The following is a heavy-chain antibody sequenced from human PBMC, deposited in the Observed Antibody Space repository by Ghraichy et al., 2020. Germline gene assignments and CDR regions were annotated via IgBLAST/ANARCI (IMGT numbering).Heavy chain of an antibody. V-gene: IGHV3-7*04. CDR3: ARDSGARSVDY. Sequence: LSLTCVASGFTFNKYWMSWVRQAPGRGLEWVANMKEDGSEEDYMDSVKGRFTISRDNAKNSLYLQLNSLRAEDTAVYYCARDSGARSVDYWGQGTLVTVSS. CDR1: GFTFNKYW. D-gene: IGHD7-27*01. CDR2: MKEDGSEE. J-gene: IGHJ4*02.